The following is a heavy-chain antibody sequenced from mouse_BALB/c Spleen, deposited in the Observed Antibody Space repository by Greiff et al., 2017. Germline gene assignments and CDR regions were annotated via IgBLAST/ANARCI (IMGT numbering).Heavy chain of an antibody. CDR1: GYTFTDYA. Sequence: QVQLQQSGAELVRPGVSVKISCKGSGYTFTDYAMHWVKQSHAKSLEWIGVISTYYGDASYNQKFKGKATMTVDKSSSTAYMELARLTSEDSAIYYCARCGYDGYVDVWGAGTTVTVSS. J-gene: IGHJ1*01. CDR2: ISTYYGDA. V-gene: IGHV1S137*01. D-gene: IGHD2-3*01. CDR3: ARCGYDGYVDV.